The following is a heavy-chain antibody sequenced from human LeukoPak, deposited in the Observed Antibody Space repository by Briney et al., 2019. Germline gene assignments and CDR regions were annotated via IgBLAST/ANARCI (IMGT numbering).Heavy chain of an antibody. CDR1: GFTFSTYG. CDR3: AKDRTRSAYDFDY. CDR2: ISYDGNNE. V-gene: IGHV3-30*18. J-gene: IGHJ4*02. Sequence: PGGSLRLSCAASGFTFSTYGMHWVRQAPGKGLEWVAVISYDGNNEYYADSVKGRFTISRDNSKNTLYLQVNSLRAEDTAVYFCAKDRTRSAYDFDYWGQGTLVTVSS. D-gene: IGHD5-12*01.